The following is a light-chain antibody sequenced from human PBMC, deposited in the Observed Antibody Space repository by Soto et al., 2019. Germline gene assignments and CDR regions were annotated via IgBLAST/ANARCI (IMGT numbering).Light chain of an antibody. CDR2: NDD. CDR1: TSSIGSNA. J-gene: IGLJ1*01. CDR3: ATWDDSLNAFV. Sequence: QSVLTQSPSASGTPGQRISIYCSGSTSSIGSNAVNWYQQFPGTAPTFLIYNDDQRPSGVPDRFSGPKSGTSASLAISGLHSEDEADYYCATWDDSLNAFVFGTGTKVTVL. V-gene: IGLV1-44*01.